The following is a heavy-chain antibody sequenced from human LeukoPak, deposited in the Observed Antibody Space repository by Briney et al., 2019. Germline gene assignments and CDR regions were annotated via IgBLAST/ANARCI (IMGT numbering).Heavy chain of an antibody. CDR3: ARDLTMVRGVTTDY. J-gene: IGHJ4*02. CDR2: INTNSGGT. V-gene: IGHV1-2*02. CDR1: GYTFTGYY. Sequence: ASVKVSCKASGYTFTGYYMHWVRQAPGQGLEWMGWINTNSGGTNYAQKFQGRVTMTRDTSISTAYMELSRLRSDDTAVYYCARDLTMVRGVTTDYWGQGTLVTVSS. D-gene: IGHD3-10*01.